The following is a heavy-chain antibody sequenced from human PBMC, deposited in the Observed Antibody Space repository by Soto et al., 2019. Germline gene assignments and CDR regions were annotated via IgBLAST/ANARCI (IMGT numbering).Heavy chain of an antibody. CDR1: GFTVSSNY. CDR3: ARTDYDSSADY. J-gene: IGHJ4*02. D-gene: IGHD3-22*01. CDR2: IYSGGST. V-gene: IGHV3-53*01. Sequence: GGSLRLSCAASGFTVSSNYMSWVRQAPGKGLEWVSVIYSGGSTYYADSVKGRFTISRDNSKNTLYLQMNSLRAEDTAVYYCARTDYDSSADYWGQGTLVTVSS.